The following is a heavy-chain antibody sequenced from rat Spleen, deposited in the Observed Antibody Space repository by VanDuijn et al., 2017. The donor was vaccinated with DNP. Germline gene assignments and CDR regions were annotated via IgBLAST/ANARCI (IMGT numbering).Heavy chain of an antibody. CDR1: GFTFSNYD. CDR2: ISPSGGST. D-gene: IGHD1-4*01. V-gene: IGHV5-25*01. Sequence: EVQLVESGGGLVQPGRSMKLSCEASGFTFSNYDMAWVRQAPKKGLEWVASISPSGGSTYYRDSVKGRFTVSRDNAKNTLYLQMNSLRSEDTATYYCARDGHGYNYVGYFDYWGQGVMVTVSS. J-gene: IGHJ2*01. CDR3: ARDGHGYNYVGYFDY.